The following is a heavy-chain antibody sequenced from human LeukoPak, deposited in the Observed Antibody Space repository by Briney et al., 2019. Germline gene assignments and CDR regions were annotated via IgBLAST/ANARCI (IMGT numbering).Heavy chain of an antibody. CDR2: INWNGGST. J-gene: IGHJ2*01. D-gene: IGHD3-22*01. CDR1: GFTFDDYG. V-gene: IGHV3-20*01. CDR3: ARDPNYYDSSGYRGVHWYFDL. Sequence: GGSLRLSCAASGFTFDDYGMRWVRHAPGKGLEWVSGINWNGGSTGYADSVKGRFTISRDNAKNSLYLQMNSLRAEDTALYHCARDPNYYDSSGYRGVHWYFDLWGRGTLVTVSS.